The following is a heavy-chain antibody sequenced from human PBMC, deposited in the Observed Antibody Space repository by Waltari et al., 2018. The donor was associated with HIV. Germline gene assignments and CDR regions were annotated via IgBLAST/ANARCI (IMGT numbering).Heavy chain of an antibody. J-gene: IGHJ4*02. D-gene: IGHD2-21*01. CDR3: ANCGRGYPDYFDY. Sequence: EVQMLESGGGLVQPGGSLRLSCAASGFTFSSYSMTWVRQAPGKGLEWVSAISGGGSRTYYADSVKGRFTISRDNSKNTLYLQMNSLRAEDTAVYYCANCGRGYPDYFDYWGQGTLVTVSS. CDR1: GFTFSSYS. V-gene: IGHV3-23*01. CDR2: ISGGGSRT.